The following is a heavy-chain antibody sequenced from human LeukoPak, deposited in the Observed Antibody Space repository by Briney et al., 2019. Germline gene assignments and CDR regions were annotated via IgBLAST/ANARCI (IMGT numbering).Heavy chain of an antibody. CDR2: ISSSDTTI. CDR1: GFTFSSYE. CDR3: AKDQTPYY. V-gene: IGHV3-48*03. D-gene: IGHD4-23*01. J-gene: IGHJ4*02. Sequence: GGSLRLSCAASGFTFSSYEMNWVRQAPGKGLEWVSYISSSDTTIYYADSVKGRFTISRDNAKNSLYLQMNSLRAEDTAVYYCAKDQTPYYWGQGTLVTVSS.